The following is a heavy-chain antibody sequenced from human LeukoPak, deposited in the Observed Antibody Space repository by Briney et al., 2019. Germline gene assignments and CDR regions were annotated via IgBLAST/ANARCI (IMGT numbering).Heavy chain of an antibody. V-gene: IGHV1-69*04. CDR3: ARSVDYYDSSGYLYFDY. J-gene: IGHJ4*02. D-gene: IGHD3-22*01. CDR2: IIPIFGIA. Sequence: ASVKVSCKASGGTFSSYAISWVRQAPGQGLEWMGRIIPIFGIANYAQKFQGRVTITADKSASTAYMELSSLRSEDTAVYYCARSVDYYDSSGYLYFDYWGQGTLVTVSS. CDR1: GGTFSSYA.